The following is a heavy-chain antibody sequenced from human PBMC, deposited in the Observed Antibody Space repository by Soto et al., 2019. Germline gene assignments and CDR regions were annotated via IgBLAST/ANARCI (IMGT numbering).Heavy chain of an antibody. D-gene: IGHD6-13*01. J-gene: IGHJ4*02. Sequence: PSETLSLTCAVYGGSFSGYYWSWIRQPPGKGLEWIGEINHSGSTNYNPSLKSRVAISVDTSKNQFSLKLSSVTAADTAVYYCARGMKQQPYDYWGQGTLVTVSS. V-gene: IGHV4-34*01. CDR2: INHSGST. CDR1: GGSFSGYY. CDR3: ARGMKQQPYDY.